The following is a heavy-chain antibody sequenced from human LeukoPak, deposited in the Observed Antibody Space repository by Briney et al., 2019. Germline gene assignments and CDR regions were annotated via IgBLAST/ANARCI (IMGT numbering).Heavy chain of an antibody. V-gene: IGHV3-48*03. CDR3: ATDMASGYYGYDAFDI. CDR2: ISSSGSTI. Sequence: GGSLRLSCAASGFTFSSYEMNWVRQAPGKGLEWVSYISSSGSTIYYADSVKGRFTISRDNAKNSLYLQMNSLRAEDTAVYYCATDMASGYYGYDAFDIWGQGTMVTVSS. D-gene: IGHD3-22*01. J-gene: IGHJ3*02. CDR1: GFTFSSYE.